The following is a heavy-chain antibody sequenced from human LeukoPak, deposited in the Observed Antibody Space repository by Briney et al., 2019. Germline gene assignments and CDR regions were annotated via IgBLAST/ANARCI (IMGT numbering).Heavy chain of an antibody. D-gene: IGHD3-22*01. CDR1: GFTFSSYG. CDR3: AKDRRTYYYDSSGKNSEIDY. J-gene: IGHJ4*02. CDR2: IKSDGSEK. V-gene: IGHV3-30*02. Sequence: GGSLRLSCAASGFTFSSYGMHWVRQAPGKGLEWVANIKSDGSEKHYVDSVKGRFTISRDNAKNTLYLQMNSLRAEDTAVYYCAKDRRTYYYDSSGKNSEIDYWGQGTLVTVSS.